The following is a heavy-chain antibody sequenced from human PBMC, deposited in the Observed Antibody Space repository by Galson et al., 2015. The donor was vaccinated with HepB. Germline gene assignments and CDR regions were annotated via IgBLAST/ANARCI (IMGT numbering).Heavy chain of an antibody. CDR3: ARDPPLGTPFDY. Sequence: SLRLAGAASALTFSGYAMDWVRQAQGKGLEWGSSISSTSAYIYYADSVKGGITVSRDNAKNSLYLQMNSLTDEDTAVYYSARDPPLGTPFDYWGQGTLVTVSS. CDR2: ISSTSAYI. V-gene: IGHV3-21*01. D-gene: IGHD7-27*01. CDR1: ALTFSGYA. J-gene: IGHJ4*02.